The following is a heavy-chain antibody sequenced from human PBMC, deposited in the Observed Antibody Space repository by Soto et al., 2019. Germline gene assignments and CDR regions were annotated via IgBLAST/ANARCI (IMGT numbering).Heavy chain of an antibody. Sequence: SVKVSCKASGFTFTTSAAQTVRQARGQRIERIGWVVIGSGSAFYAQKFQDRVTITRDMYTSTAYMELSSLRSEDTAVYYWVAELAHEYWGQGTPVTVS. CDR3: VAELAHEY. CDR2: VVIGSGSA. CDR1: GFTFTTSA. J-gene: IGHJ4*02. V-gene: IGHV1-58*01.